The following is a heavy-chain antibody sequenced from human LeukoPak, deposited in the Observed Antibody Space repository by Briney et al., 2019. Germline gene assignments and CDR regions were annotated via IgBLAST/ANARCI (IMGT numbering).Heavy chain of an antibody. CDR3: AKDMGVIDYGDYGTTFDY. Sequence: GGSLRLSCAASRFTFSDYDMSWVRQAPGKGLEWVSYISRSSSAIYYADSVKGRFTISRDNSKNTLYLQMNSLRAEDTAVYYCAKDMGVIDYGDYGTTFDYWGQGTLVTVSS. D-gene: IGHD4-17*01. CDR2: ISRSSSAI. CDR1: RFTFSDYD. J-gene: IGHJ4*02. V-gene: IGHV3-23*01.